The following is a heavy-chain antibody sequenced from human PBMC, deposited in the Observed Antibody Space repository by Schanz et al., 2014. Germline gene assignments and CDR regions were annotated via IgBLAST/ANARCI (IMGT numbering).Heavy chain of an antibody. CDR3: ARGPSTGAFDI. CDR1: GYTFTSYD. Sequence: QVQLVQSGAEVKKPGASVRLSCEASGYTFTSYDINWVRQAPGQGLEWMGIINPSGGSTSYAQKFQGRVTMTRDTSTSTVYMELSSLRSEDTAVYYCARGPSTGAFDIWGQGTMVTVSS. J-gene: IGHJ3*02. V-gene: IGHV1-46*03. CDR2: INPSGGST.